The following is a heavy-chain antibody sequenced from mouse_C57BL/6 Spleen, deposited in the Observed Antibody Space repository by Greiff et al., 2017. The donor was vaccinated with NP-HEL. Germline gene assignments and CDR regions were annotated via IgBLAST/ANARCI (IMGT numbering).Heavy chain of an antibody. CDR3: ARRFYYGYGDWFAY. J-gene: IGHJ3*01. CDR1: GYAFSSSW. D-gene: IGHD2-2*01. CDR2: IYPGDGDT. Sequence: QVQLQQSGPELVKPGASVKISCKASGYAFSSSWMNWVKQRPGKGLEWIGRIYPGDGDTNYNGKFKGKATLTADKSSSTAYMQLSSLTSEDSAVYVCARRFYYGYGDWFAYWGQGTLVTVSA. V-gene: IGHV1-82*01.